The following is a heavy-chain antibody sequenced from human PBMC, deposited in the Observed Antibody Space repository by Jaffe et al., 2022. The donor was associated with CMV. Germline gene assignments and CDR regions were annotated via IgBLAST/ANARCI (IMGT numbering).Heavy chain of an antibody. CDR2: IYYSGST. J-gene: IGHJ6*03. Sequence: QVQLQESGPGLVKPSETLSLTCTVSGGSISSYYWSWIRQPPGKGLEWIGYIYYSGSTNYNPSLKSRVTISVDTSKNQFSLKLSSVTAADTAVYYCARRRRMVLNTYYYYYMDVWGKGTTVTVSS. CDR3: ARRRRMVLNTYYYYYMDV. V-gene: IGHV4-59*08. D-gene: IGHD2-8*01. CDR1: GGSISSYY.